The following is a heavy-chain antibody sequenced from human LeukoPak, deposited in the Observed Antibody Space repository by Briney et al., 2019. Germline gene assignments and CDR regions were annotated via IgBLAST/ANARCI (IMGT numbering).Heavy chain of an antibody. D-gene: IGHD2-2*01. CDR3: ARFPVVPAAREYYYAS. V-gene: IGHV1-18*01. CDR2: ISAYNGNT. CDR1: GYTFTSYG. Sequence: GASVKVSCKASGYTFTSYGISWVRQAPGQGLEWMGWISAYNGNTNYAQKLQGRVTMTTDTSTSTAYMELRSLRSDDTAVYYCARFPVVPAAREYYYASWGRGTLVTVSS. J-gene: IGHJ4*02.